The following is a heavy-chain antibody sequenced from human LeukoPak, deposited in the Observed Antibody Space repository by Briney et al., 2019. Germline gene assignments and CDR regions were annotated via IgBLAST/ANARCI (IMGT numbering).Heavy chain of an antibody. CDR2: INPNSGGT. Sequence: ASVKVSCKASGYTFTGYYMHWVRQAPGHGLEWMGWINPNSGGTNYAQKFQGRVTMTRDTSISTAYMELSRLRSDDTGVYYCARALLGYNYGYYYGMDVWGQGTRVTVSS. D-gene: IGHD5-24*01. J-gene: IGHJ6*02. V-gene: IGHV1-2*02. CDR3: ARALLGYNYGYYYGMDV. CDR1: GYTFTGYY.